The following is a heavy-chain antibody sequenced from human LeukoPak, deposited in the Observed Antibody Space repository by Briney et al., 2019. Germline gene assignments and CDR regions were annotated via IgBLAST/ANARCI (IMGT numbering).Heavy chain of an antibody. D-gene: IGHD2-15*01. V-gene: IGHV3-11*05. J-gene: IGHJ4*02. CDR2: ISSSSIYT. CDR1: GFIFSDYY. CDR3: ARGSPPDY. Sequence: GSLRLSCAASGFIFSDYYMSWIRQAPGKGLEWLSYISSSSIYTSYADSVKGRFTISRDNAKNSLYLQLNSLRAEDTAVCYCARGSPPDYWGQGTLVTVSS.